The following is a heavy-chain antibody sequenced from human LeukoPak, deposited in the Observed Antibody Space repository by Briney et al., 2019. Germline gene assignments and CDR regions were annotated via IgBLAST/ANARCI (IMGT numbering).Heavy chain of an antibody. CDR3: ARDREYSSSSQGGFDY. Sequence: ASVKVSCKASGGTFSSYAISWVRQAPGQGLEWMGGIIPIFGTANYAQKFQGRVTITADRSTSTAYMELSSLRSEDTAVYYCARDREYSSSSQGGFDYWGQGTLVTVSS. D-gene: IGHD6-6*01. J-gene: IGHJ4*02. V-gene: IGHV1-69*06. CDR2: IIPIFGTA. CDR1: GGTFSSYA.